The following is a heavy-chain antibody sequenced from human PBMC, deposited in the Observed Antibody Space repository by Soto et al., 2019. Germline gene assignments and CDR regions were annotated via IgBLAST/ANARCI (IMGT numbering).Heavy chain of an antibody. CDR2: IYHRGTT. CDR3: TRGDAAVSGDLY. D-gene: IGHD6-19*01. Sequence: QVHLQESGPGLVKSSETLSLTCTVSGESITTSNWWSWVRQPPGGGLEWSGDIYHRGTTNYNPSLKSRTTISLDKPKNQFYLKVKSVTAADTAMNYCTRGDAAVSGDLYWGQGILVAVSS. J-gene: IGHJ4*02. V-gene: IGHV4-4*02. CDR1: GESITTSNW.